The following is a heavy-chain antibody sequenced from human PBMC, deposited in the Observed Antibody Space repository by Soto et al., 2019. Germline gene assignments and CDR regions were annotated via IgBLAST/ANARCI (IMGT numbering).Heavy chain of an antibody. CDR2: IIPISETT. CDR1: GGTFSSYA. CDR3: ARSHGSSTSLEYYYYYYYGMDV. V-gene: IGHV1-69*01. Sequence: QVQLVQSGAEVKKPGSSVKVSCKASGGTFSSYAISWVRQAPGQGLEWMGGIIPISETTNYAQKFQGRVTITADESKSTDYIELSSLSSEDTAVYYCARSHGSSTSLEYYYYYYYGMDVWGQGTTVTVSS. J-gene: IGHJ6*02. D-gene: IGHD2-2*01.